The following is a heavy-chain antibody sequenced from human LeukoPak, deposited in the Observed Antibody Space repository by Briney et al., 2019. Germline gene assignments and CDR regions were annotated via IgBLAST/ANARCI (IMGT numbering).Heavy chain of an antibody. CDR1: GFTFSSHS. D-gene: IGHD2-15*01. V-gene: IGHV3-21*01. CDR3: APFSAVTHYYFDY. Sequence: GGSLRLSCAASGFTFSSHSLMWVRQAPGKGLEWVSSITPDSGYIYYADSVKGRFTISRDNAENSLFLQMNSLGAEDTAVYYCAPFSAVTHYYFDYWGQGTLVTVSS. J-gene: IGHJ4*02. CDR2: ITPDSGYI.